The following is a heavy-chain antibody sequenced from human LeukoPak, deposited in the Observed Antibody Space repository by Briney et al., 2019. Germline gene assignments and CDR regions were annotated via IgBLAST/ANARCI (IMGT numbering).Heavy chain of an antibody. CDR1: GFTFSSYA. D-gene: IGHD2-15*01. V-gene: IGHV3-23*01. CDR3: ARDWDSLGYCSGGNCYSEQQDRFDY. CDR2: ISGSGGRT. Sequence: PGGSLRLSCAASGFTFSSYAMSWVRQAPGKGLEWVSAISGSGGRTYYADSVKGRFTISRDNSKNTLYLQMNSLRAEDTAVYFCARDWDSLGYCSGGNCYSEQQDRFDYWGQGTLVTVSS. J-gene: IGHJ4*02.